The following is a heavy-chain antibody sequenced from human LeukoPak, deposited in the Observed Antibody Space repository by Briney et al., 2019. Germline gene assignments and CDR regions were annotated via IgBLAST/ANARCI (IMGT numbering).Heavy chain of an antibody. CDR3: ASYYGSGSSWGLDY. J-gene: IGHJ4*02. CDR1: GGTFSSYA. Sequence: SSVKVSCKASGGTFSSYAISWVRQAPGQGLEWMGRIIPILGIANYAQKFQGRVTITADKSTSTAYMELSSLRSEDTAVYYCASYYGSGSSWGLDYWGQGTLVTVSS. D-gene: IGHD3-10*01. V-gene: IGHV1-69*04. CDR2: IIPILGIA.